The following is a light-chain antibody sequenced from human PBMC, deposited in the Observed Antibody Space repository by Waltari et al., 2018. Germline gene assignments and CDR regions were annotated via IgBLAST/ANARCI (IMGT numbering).Light chain of an antibody. Sequence: TVMTQSPATLSVPPGERVTLSCRASQNINTDLAWYQQKPGQAPRLLIYGASTRATDIPATFSGSVSGTEFTLTISSLQSEDFAVYYCQQYNHWPLTFGGGTKVEIK. CDR2: GAS. J-gene: IGKJ4*01. CDR3: QQYNHWPLT. V-gene: IGKV3-15*01. CDR1: QNINTD.